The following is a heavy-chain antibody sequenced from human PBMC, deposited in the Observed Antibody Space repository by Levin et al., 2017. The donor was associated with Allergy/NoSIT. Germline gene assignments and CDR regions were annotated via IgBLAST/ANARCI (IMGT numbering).Heavy chain of an antibody. D-gene: IGHD3-9*01. V-gene: IGHV4-59*08. Sequence: TSETLSLTCTVSGGSISSYYWSWIRQPPGKGLEWIGYIYYSGSTNYNPSLKSRVTISVDTSKNQFSLKLSSVTAADTAVYYCARQYYDILTGPEYYFDYWGQGTLVTVSS. CDR3: ARQYYDILTGPEYYFDY. CDR1: GGSISSYY. CDR2: IYYSGST. J-gene: IGHJ4*02.